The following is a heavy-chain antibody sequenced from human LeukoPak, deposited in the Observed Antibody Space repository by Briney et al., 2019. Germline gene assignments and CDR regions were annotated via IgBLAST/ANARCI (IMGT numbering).Heavy chain of an antibody. CDR2: ISGSGGTI. J-gene: IGHJ4*02. V-gene: IGHV3-48*03. CDR3: ARKSAYCSGGSCSLDY. CDR1: GFTFSSYE. D-gene: IGHD2-15*01. Sequence: GGSLRLSCAASGFTFSSYEMNWVRQAPGKGLEWVSYISGSGGTIFYADSVKGRFTISRDNAKNSLFLQMNSLRAEDTAVYFCARKSAYCSGGSCSLDYWGQGTLVTVSS.